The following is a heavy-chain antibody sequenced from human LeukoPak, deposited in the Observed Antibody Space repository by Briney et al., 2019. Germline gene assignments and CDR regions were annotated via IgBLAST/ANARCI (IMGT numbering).Heavy chain of an antibody. D-gene: IGHD4-17*01. Sequence: SETLSLTCAVYGGSFSGHYWSWIRQPPGKGLEWIGYIYYSGSTNYNPSLKSRVTISVDTSKNQFSLKLSSVTAADTAVYYCARVGPYGDYIFDYWGQGTLVTVSS. CDR3: ARVGPYGDYIFDY. CDR2: IYYSGST. V-gene: IGHV4-59*11. J-gene: IGHJ4*02. CDR1: GGSFSGHY.